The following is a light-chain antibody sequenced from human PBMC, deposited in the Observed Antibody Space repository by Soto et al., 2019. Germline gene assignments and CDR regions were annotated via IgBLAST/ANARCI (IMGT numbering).Light chain of an antibody. J-gene: IGKJ4*01. Sequence: EIVLTQSPGTLSLSPGERATLSCRASQSLSSTYLTWYVQKRGQAPRLLIYGASKRATGIPDRFSGSGSGTDFNLTISRLEPEDFAVYFCQQYGTSPLTFGGGTKVEIK. CDR2: GAS. CDR1: QSLSSTY. CDR3: QQYGTSPLT. V-gene: IGKV3-20*01.